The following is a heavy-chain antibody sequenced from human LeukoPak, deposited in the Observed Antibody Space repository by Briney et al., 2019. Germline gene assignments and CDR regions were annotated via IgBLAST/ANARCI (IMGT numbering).Heavy chain of an antibody. CDR2: IYINGDT. CDR3: AKTARTFAS. Sequence: PSETLSLTCTVSGDSISSFYWSWIRQAPGKGLGCIGFIYINGDTSYNPSLKGRATLSLDTSKNQFSLRLTSVTAADTAVYYCAKTARTFASWGPGTLVTVSS. D-gene: IGHD1-7*01. V-gene: IGHV4-4*09. J-gene: IGHJ5*02. CDR1: GDSISSFY.